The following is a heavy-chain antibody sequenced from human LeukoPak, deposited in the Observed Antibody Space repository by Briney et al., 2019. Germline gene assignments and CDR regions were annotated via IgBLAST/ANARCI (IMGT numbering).Heavy chain of an antibody. CDR3: ARDFMDYYMDV. V-gene: IGHV3-21*01. Sequence: PGGSLRLSCAASGFTFSSYSINWVRQAPGKGLEWVSSISSSSSYIYYADSVKGRFTISRDNAKNSLYLQMNSLRAEDTAVYYCARDFMDYYMDVWGKGTTVTVSS. CDR1: GFTFSSYS. CDR2: ISSSSSYI. J-gene: IGHJ6*03.